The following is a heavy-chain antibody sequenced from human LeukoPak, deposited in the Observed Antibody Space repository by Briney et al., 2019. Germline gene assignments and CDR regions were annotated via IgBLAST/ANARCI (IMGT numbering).Heavy chain of an antibody. CDR2: IYSCGST. J-gene: IGHJ4*02. CDR3: ARMRDGYFDY. Sequence: PGGSLRLSCAASGFTVSSNYMSWVRQAPGKGLEWVSVIYSCGSTYYADSVKGRFTISRDNSKNTLYLQMNSLRAEDTAVYYCARMRDGYFDYWGQGTLVTVSS. CDR1: GFTVSSNY. V-gene: IGHV3-66*01. D-gene: IGHD5-24*01.